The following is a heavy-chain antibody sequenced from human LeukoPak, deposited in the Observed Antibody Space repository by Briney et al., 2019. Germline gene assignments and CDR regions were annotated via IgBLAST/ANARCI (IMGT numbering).Heavy chain of an antibody. CDR2: ISYDGSNK. V-gene: IGHV3-30*03. D-gene: IGHD3-3*01. Sequence: GGSLRLSCAASGFTFSSYGMHWVRQAPGKGLEWVAVISYDGSNKYYADSVKGRFTISRDNSKNTLYLQMNSLRAEDTAVYYCARGITIFGVAEYYFDYWGQGTLVTVSS. CDR3: ARGITIFGVAEYYFDY. CDR1: GFTFSSYG. J-gene: IGHJ4*02.